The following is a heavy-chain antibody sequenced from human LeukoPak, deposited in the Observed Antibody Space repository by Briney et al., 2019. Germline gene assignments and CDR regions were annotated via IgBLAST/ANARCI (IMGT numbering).Heavy chain of an antibody. CDR1: GSTISGYW. CDR2: IKQDGSEK. J-gene: IGHJ4*02. V-gene: IGHV3-7*04. Sequence: PAASLRLSCVASGSTISGYWMNWVRQVPGKGLEWVANIKQDGSEKYYVDSVKGRFTITRDNAKNSLYLQLNSLRAEDTAVYYCAGGTGWLIDYWGQGTLVTVSS. CDR3: AGGTGWLIDY. D-gene: IGHD6-19*01.